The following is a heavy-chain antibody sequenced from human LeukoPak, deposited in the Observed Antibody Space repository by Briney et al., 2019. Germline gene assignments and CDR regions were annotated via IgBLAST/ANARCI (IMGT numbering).Heavy chain of an antibody. V-gene: IGHV4-61*01. CDR1: GGSVSSGSYY. Sequence: SETLSLTCTVSGGSVSSGSYYWSWIRQPPGKGLEWIGFIHNSGSTKYNPSLMSRVTISVDTSKNQFSLKLSSVTAADTAVYYCARGPRFVWYDSSGYRMRGCFDYWGQGTLVTVSS. CDR3: ARGPRFVWYDSSGYRMRGCFDY. CDR2: IHNSGST. J-gene: IGHJ4*02. D-gene: IGHD3-22*01.